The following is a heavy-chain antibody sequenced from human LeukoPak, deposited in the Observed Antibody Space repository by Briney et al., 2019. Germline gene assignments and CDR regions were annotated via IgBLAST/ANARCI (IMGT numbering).Heavy chain of an antibody. D-gene: IGHD3/OR15-3a*01. CDR3: AAEGGLGPYAFDI. V-gene: IGHV1-58*01. Sequence: AASVKVSCKASGFTFTSSAVQWVRQARGQRLEWIGWIVVGSGNTNYAQKFQERVTITRDMSTSTAYMELSSLRSEDTAVYYCAAEGGLGPYAFDIWGQGTMVTVSS. CDR1: GFTFTSSA. CDR2: IVVGSGNT. J-gene: IGHJ3*02.